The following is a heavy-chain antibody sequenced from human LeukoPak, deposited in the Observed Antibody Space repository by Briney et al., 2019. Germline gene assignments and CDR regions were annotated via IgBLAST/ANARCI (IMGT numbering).Heavy chain of an antibody. CDR3: ARVALFGSGSYYWFDP. CDR1: GGSISGHY. J-gene: IGHJ5*02. Sequence: SETLPLTCTVSGGSISGHYWSWIRQPAGKGLEWIGRIYMTGSTNYNPSLKSRVTMSVDMSKNQFSLKLSSVTAADTAVYFCARVALFGSGSYYWFDPWGQGTLVTVSS. D-gene: IGHD3-10*01. CDR2: IYMTGST. V-gene: IGHV4-4*07.